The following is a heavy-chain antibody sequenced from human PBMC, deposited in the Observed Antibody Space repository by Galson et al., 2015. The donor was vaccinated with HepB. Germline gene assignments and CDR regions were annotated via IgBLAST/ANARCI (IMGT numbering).Heavy chain of an antibody. Sequence: SVKVSCKASGYTFTTYNINWVRQATGQGLEWMGRMNPKNGNTGYAQKFQGRVTMTRITSISTAYMELSSLRSEDTAVYYCAKDLLSSGWYFDYWGQGTLVTVSS. CDR2: MNPKNGNT. CDR3: AKDLLSSGWYFDY. D-gene: IGHD6-19*01. J-gene: IGHJ4*02. V-gene: IGHV1-8*01. CDR1: GYTFTTYN.